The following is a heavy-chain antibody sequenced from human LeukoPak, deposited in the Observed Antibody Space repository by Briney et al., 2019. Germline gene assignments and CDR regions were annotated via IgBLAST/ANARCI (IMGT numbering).Heavy chain of an antibody. Sequence: SVKVSCKASGGTFSSYAISWVRQAPGQGLEWMGRIIPIFGIANYAQKFQGRVTITADKSTGTAYMELSSLRSEDTALYYCAKAVAVAEPWWFDPWGQGTLVTVSS. CDR1: GGTFSSYA. CDR2: IIPIFGIA. J-gene: IGHJ5*02. CDR3: AKAVAVAEPWWFDP. V-gene: IGHV1-69*04. D-gene: IGHD6-19*01.